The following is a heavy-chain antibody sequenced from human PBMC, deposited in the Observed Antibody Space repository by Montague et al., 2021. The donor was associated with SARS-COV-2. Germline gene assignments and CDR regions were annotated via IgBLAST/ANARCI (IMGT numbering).Heavy chain of an antibody. CDR3: AKHMTTGLHAFRI. CDR1: GFSFSAFG. V-gene: IGHV3-23*01. D-gene: IGHD4-11*01. Sequence: SLRLSCAASGFSFSAFGMTWVRQAPGKGLEWVSTVSRSGDTTYYADSVKGRFTISRDNSKTTLDLQMNSLRAEDTAIYYCAKHMTTGLHAFRIWGQGTMVTVSS. CDR2: VSRSGDTT. J-gene: IGHJ3*02.